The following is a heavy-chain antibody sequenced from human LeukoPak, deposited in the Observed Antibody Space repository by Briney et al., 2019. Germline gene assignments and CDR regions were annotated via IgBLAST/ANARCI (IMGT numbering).Heavy chain of an antibody. CDR3: ARDRITIFGVVQNWFDH. Sequence: SQTLSLTCTVSGGSISSGDYCWRWIRQPPGKGLEWIGYIYYSGSTYYNPSLKSRVTISVDTSKNQFSLKLSSVTAADTAVYYCARDRITIFGVVQNWFDHWGQGTLVTVSS. CDR1: GGSISSGDYC. D-gene: IGHD3-3*01. CDR2: IYYSGST. J-gene: IGHJ5*02. V-gene: IGHV4-30-4*08.